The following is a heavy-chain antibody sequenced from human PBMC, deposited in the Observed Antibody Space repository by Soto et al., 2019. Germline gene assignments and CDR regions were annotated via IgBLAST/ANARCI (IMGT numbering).Heavy chain of an antibody. CDR2: ISSTTNYI. CDR1: GFTFTRYS. J-gene: IGHJ4*02. Sequence: GGSLRLSCAASGFTFTRYSMNWVRRAPGKGLEWVSSISSTTNYIYYGDSMKGRFTISRDNAKNSLYLEMNSLRAEDTAVYYCARESEDLTSNFDYWGQGTLVTVPQ. CDR3: ARESEDLTSNFDY. V-gene: IGHV3-21*06.